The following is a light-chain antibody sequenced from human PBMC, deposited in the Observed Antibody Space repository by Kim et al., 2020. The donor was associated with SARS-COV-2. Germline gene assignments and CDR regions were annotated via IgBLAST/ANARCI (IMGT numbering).Light chain of an antibody. CDR1: QGISNF. V-gene: IGKV1-39*01. CDR2: AAS. CDR3: QQSYDTLMYT. J-gene: IGKJ2*01. Sequence: DIQLTQSPSSLSPSVGDRVTLTCRASQGISNFLNWYQHKPGKARKLLISAASTLQSGAPSRFTGSGSGTDFTLTITTVQPDDSATYYCQQSYDTLMYTFGQGTKLEI.